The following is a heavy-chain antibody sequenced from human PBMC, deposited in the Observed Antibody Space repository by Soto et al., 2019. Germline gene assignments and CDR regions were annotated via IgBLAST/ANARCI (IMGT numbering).Heavy chain of an antibody. CDR2: ISSSSSYI. CDR1: GFTFSSYS. V-gene: IGHV3-21*01. D-gene: IGHD3-3*01. CDR3: ARVGDFGVVIQYYFDY. Sequence: EVQLVESGGGLVKPGGSLRLSCAASGFTFSSYSMNWVRQAPGKGLEWVSSISSSSSYIYYADSVKGRFTISRDNAKNSLDLQMNSLRAEDTAVYYCARVGDFGVVIQYYFDYWGQGTLVTVSS. J-gene: IGHJ4*02.